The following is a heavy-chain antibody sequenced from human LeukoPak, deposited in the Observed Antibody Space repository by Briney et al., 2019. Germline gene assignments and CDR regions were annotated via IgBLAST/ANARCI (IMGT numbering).Heavy chain of an antibody. J-gene: IGHJ3*02. Sequence: GASVKVSCKASGYTFTSYGISWVRQAPGQGLEWMGWINPNSGGTNYAQKFQGRVTMTRDTSISTAYMELSRLRSDDTAVYYCARDAYCSSTSCYFDAFDIWGQGTMVTVSS. D-gene: IGHD2-2*01. CDR2: INPNSGGT. V-gene: IGHV1-2*02. CDR1: GYTFTSYG. CDR3: ARDAYCSSTSCYFDAFDI.